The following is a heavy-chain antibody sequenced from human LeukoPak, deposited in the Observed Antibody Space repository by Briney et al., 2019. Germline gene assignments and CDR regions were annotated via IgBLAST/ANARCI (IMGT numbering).Heavy chain of an antibody. V-gene: IGHV4-59*01. CDR2: IYYSGST. D-gene: IGHD6-19*01. J-gene: IGHJ4*02. CDR3: ARDLGGIAVAGYFDY. CDR1: GGSISSYY. Sequence: TSETLSLTCTVSGGSISSYYWSWIRQPPGKGLEWIGFIYYSGSTNYNPSLKSRVTISVDTSKNQFSLKLSSVTAADTAVYYCARDLGGIAVAGYFDYWGQGTLVTVSS.